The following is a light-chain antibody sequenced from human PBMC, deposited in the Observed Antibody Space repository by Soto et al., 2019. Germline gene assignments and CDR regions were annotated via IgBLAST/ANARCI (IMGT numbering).Light chain of an antibody. V-gene: IGLV2-8*01. Sequence: QSALTRPPSASGSPGQSVTISCTGTSSDVGGYNCVSWYQQHPGKAPKLMIYEVSKRPSGVPDRFSGSKSGNTASLTVSGLQAEDEADYYCSSYAGSNNGVFGGGTKLTVL. CDR1: SSDVGGYNC. J-gene: IGLJ3*02. CDR3: SSYAGSNNGV. CDR2: EVS.